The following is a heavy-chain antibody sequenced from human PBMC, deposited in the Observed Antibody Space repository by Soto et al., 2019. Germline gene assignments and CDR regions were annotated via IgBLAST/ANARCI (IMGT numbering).Heavy chain of an antibody. V-gene: IGHV2-5*01. Sequence: QITLKEAGPTLVKPTQTLTLTCTFSGFSLTTTGVGVGWIRQPPRRAPEWLALFYWNDNKRYSPSLESRLTISKDTSKNQVVLTMTAMVPVDTATYYCAHRPASHMYWFGPWGQGTLVIVSS. CDR2: FYWNDNK. CDR1: GFSLTTTGVG. CDR3: AHRPASHMYWFGP. D-gene: IGHD2-21*01. J-gene: IGHJ5*02.